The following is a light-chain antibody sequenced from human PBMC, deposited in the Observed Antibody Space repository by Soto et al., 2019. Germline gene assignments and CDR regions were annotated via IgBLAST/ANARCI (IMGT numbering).Light chain of an antibody. Sequence: QPVLTQPPSVSGSPGQSVAISCTGTSSDVGSYNRVSWYQQSPGTAPKLMIYEVNNRPSGVPDRFSGSKSGNTASLTISGLQPEDEGDYYCTSYTTSSTYVFGTGTKLTVL. CDR2: EVN. V-gene: IGLV2-18*02. J-gene: IGLJ1*01. CDR3: TSYTTSSTYV. CDR1: SSDVGSYNR.